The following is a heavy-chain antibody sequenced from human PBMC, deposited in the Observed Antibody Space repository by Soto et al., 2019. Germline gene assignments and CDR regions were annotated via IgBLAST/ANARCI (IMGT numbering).Heavy chain of an antibody. CDR1: GDSVSSNSAA. J-gene: IGHJ5*02. CDR3: AKDPQYSSSWPVNWFDP. Sequence: QVQLQQSGPGLVKPSQTLSLTCALSGDSVSSNSAAWNWIRQSPSRGLEWLGRTYYRSKWYNDYAVSVKSRITIKPDTSKNQFSLQLNSVTPEDTAVYYCAKDPQYSSSWPVNWFDPWGQGTLVTVSS. V-gene: IGHV6-1*01. CDR2: TYYRSKWYN. D-gene: IGHD6-13*01.